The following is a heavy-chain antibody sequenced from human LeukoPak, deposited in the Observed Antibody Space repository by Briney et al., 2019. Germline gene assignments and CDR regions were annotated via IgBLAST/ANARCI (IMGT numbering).Heavy chain of an antibody. Sequence: GGSLRLFCAASGFVFSSAWMTWVRQAPGTGLEWVGRIKNGGTSDYAEHVKGRFTISRDDSKDTLYLQMNSMTSDDTAVYYCIADWPGGIYPFDSWGQGTLVTVSS. D-gene: IGHD1-26*01. CDR3: IADWPGGIYPFDS. J-gene: IGHJ4*02. CDR2: IKNGGTS. V-gene: IGHV3-15*01. CDR1: GFVFSSAW.